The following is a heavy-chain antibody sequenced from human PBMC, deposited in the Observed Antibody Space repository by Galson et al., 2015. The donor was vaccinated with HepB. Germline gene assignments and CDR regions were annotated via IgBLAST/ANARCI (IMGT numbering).Heavy chain of an antibody. CDR3: ATVRITMVRGVTDFDY. CDR1: GFTFSSYW. V-gene: IGHV3-7*03. J-gene: IGHJ4*02. D-gene: IGHD3-10*01. Sequence: SLRLSCAASGFTFSSYWMSWVRQAPGKGLEWVANIKQDGSEKYYVDSVKGRFTIPRDNAKNSLYLQMNSLRAEDTAVYYCATVRITMVRGVTDFDYWGQGTLVTVSS. CDR2: IKQDGSEK.